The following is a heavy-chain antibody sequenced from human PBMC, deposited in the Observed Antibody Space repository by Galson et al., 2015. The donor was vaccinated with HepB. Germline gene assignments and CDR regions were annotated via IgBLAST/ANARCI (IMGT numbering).Heavy chain of an antibody. Sequence: SLRLSCAASGFTFSNYGMHWARQAPGKGLEWVAVIWFDGNNKYYVDSVKGRFTISRDNSKNMLYLQMNSLRAEDTAMYYCARGRGSNYGEVDTWGLGTLVSVSS. CDR2: IWFDGNNK. CDR3: ARGRGSNYGEVDT. V-gene: IGHV3-33*01. D-gene: IGHD5-18*01. CDR1: GFTFSNYG. J-gene: IGHJ5*02.